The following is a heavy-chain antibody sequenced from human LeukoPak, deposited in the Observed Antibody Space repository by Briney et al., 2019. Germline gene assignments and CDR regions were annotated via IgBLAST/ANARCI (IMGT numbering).Heavy chain of an antibody. D-gene: IGHD4-17*01. CDR3: ARRPYGEAYFDY. CDR1: GYSISSGYY. Sequence: SETLSLTCTVSGYSISSGYYWGWIRQPPGKGLEWIGSIYHSGSTYYNPSLKSRVTISVDTSKNQFSLKLSSVTAADTAVYYCARRPYGEAYFDYWGQGTLVTVSS. V-gene: IGHV4-38-2*02. J-gene: IGHJ4*02. CDR2: IYHSGST.